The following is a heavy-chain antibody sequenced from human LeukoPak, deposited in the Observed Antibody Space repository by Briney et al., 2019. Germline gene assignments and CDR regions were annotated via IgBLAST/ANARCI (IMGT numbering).Heavy chain of an antibody. CDR3: ARDYKYAFDN. J-gene: IGHJ4*02. D-gene: IGHD5-24*01. Sequence: GGSLRLSCAASGFTVSSNYMNWVRQAPGKGLEWISYIGIDSGNTNYADSVKGRFTISGDKAKNSLYLQMSSLRVEDTAVYYCARDYKYAFDNWGQGTLVTVSS. CDR1: GFTVSSNY. CDR2: IGIDSGNT. V-gene: IGHV3-11*06.